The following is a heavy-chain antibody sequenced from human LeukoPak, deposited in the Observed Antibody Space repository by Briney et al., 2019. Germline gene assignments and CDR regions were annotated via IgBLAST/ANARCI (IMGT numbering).Heavy chain of an antibody. CDR1: GGSISSYY. CDR2: IYYSGST. Sequence: PSEXLSLTCTVSGGSISSYYWSWIRQPPGKXLXWIGYIYYSGSTNYNPXLKSRVTISVDTSNNQFSLRLNSVTAADTAVYYCAREGGEGNFDYWGQGTLVTVSS. CDR3: AREGGEGNFDY. D-gene: IGHD2-15*01. V-gene: IGHV4-59*01. J-gene: IGHJ4*02.